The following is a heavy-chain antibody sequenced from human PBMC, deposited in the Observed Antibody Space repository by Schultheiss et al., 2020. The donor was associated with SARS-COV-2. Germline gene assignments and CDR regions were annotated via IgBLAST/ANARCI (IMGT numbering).Heavy chain of an antibody. V-gene: IGHV3-33*08. CDR3: ARGEAILTGYPYDY. D-gene: IGHD3-9*01. CDR1: GFTFSSYA. Sequence: GSLRLSCAASGFTFSSYAMSWVRQAPGKGLEWVAVIWYDGSNKYYADSVKGRFTISRDNSKNTLYLQMNSLRAEDTAVYYCARGEAILTGYPYDYWGQGTLVTVSS. CDR2: IWYDGSNK. J-gene: IGHJ4*02.